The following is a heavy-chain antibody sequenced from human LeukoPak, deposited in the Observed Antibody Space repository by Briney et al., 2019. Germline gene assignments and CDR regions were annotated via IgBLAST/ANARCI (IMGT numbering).Heavy chain of an antibody. CDR1: GYTFTGYY. J-gene: IGHJ3*02. CDR3: ARDPPIGGADVFDI. V-gene: IGHV1-2*02. Sequence: EASVNVSCKAAGYTFTGYYMHWVRQAPGQGLEWMGWINPNSGGTNYAQKFQGRVTMTRDTSISTAYMELSRLTSDDTAVYYCARDPPIGGADVFDIWGQGTMVTVSS. D-gene: IGHD4-23*01. CDR2: INPNSGGT.